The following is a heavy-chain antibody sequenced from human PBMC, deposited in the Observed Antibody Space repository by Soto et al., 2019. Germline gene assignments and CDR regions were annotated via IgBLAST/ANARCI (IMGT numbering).Heavy chain of an antibody. CDR2: IYYSGST. V-gene: IGHV4-31*03. CDR3: ARGRYYDILTGYYGLDY. J-gene: IGHJ4*02. Sequence: SETLSLTCTVSGGSISSGGYYWSWIRQHPGKGLEWIGYIYYSGSTYYNPSLKSRVTISVDTSKNQFSLKLSSVTAADTAVYYCARGRYYDILTGYYGLDYWGQGTLVTVSS. D-gene: IGHD3-9*01. CDR1: GGSISSGGYY.